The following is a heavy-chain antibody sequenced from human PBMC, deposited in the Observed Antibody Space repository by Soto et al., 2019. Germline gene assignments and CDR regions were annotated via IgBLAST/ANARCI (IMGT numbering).Heavy chain of an antibody. V-gene: IGHV3-53*01. CDR2: IYSGGST. D-gene: IGHD2-15*01. Sequence: GWSLRLSCAASGFTVSSNYMSWVRQAPGKGLEWVSVIYSGGSTYYADSVKGRFTISRDNSRNTLYLQMNSLRAEDTATYYCAKHVEAAACLPPWGRGNLLTVA. CDR1: GFTVSSNY. J-gene: IGHJ1*01. CDR3: AKHVEAAACLPP.